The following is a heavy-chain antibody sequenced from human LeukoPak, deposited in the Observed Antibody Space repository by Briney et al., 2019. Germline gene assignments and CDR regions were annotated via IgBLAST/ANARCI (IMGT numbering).Heavy chain of an antibody. D-gene: IGHD1-26*01. CDR3: ARHELSPGWFDP. J-gene: IGHJ5*02. V-gene: IGHV4-34*01. Sequence: SETLSLTCAVYGVSFSGYYWSWIRQPPGKGLEWIGEINHSGSTNYNPSLKSRVTISVDTSKNQFPLKLSSVTAADTAVYYCARHELSPGWFDPWGQGTLVTVSS. CDR1: GVSFSGYY. CDR2: INHSGST.